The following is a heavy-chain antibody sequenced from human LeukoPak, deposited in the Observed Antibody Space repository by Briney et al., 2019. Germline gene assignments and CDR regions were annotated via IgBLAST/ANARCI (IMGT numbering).Heavy chain of an antibody. CDR2: IWYDGSNR. J-gene: IGHJ4*02. CDR1: GFPFSSYG. V-gene: IGHV3-33*01. D-gene: IGHD3-10*01. CDR3: VGLGTNYYGLR. Sequence: GGSLRLSCAASGFPFSSYGMHWVRQAPGKGLGGVAVIWYDGSNRYYADSVKGRFTISRDNSKNTLYLEMNSLRAEDTAVYYCVGLGTNYYGLRWGQGTLVTVSS.